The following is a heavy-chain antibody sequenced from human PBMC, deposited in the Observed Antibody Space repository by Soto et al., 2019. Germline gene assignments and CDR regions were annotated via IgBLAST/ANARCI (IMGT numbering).Heavy chain of an antibody. J-gene: IGHJ6*02. V-gene: IGHV5-51*01. Sequence: GESLKLSCKGSGYSFTSYLIGWVRQKPGKGLEWVGIIYPGESDTRYSPSFQGQVTISADKSISTAYLQCSSLKASDTAMYYCARHVSSYSDGVNYYYYGMDVWGQGTTVTVSS. CDR2: IYPGESDT. D-gene: IGHD5-18*01. CDR3: ARHVSSYSDGVNYYYYGMDV. CDR1: GYSFTSYL.